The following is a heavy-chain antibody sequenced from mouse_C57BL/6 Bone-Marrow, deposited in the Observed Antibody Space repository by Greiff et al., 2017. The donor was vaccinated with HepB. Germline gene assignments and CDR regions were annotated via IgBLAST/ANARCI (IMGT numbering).Heavy chain of an antibody. V-gene: IGHV5-4*01. J-gene: IGHJ2*01. Sequence: EVQVVESGGGLVKPGGSLKLSCAASGFTFSSYAMSWVRQTPEKRLEWVATISDGGSYTYYPDNVKGRFTISRDNAKNNLYLQMSQLKSEDTGVYYCARGKIYFDFGGQGNTLTVSS. CDR2: ISDGGSYT. CDR3: ARGKIYFDF. CDR1: GFTFSSYA.